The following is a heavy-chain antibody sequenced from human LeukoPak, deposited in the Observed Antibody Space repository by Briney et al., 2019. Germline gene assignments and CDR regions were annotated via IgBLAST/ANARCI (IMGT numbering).Heavy chain of an antibody. CDR1: GYSFTSYG. Sequence: ASVNVSCKASGYSFTSYGISWVRQAPGQGLEWMGWISAYNGKTNYAQKVQGRVTMSTDTSTNTAFMELRSLRSDDTAVYYCARGGYDILTGDAFDIWGQGTMVTVSS. D-gene: IGHD3-9*01. V-gene: IGHV1-18*01. CDR2: ISAYNGKT. CDR3: ARGGYDILTGDAFDI. J-gene: IGHJ3*02.